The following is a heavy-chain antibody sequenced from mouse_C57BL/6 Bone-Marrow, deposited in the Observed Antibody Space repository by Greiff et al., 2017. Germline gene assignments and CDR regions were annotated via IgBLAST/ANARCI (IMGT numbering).Heavy chain of an antibody. J-gene: IGHJ1*03. D-gene: IGHD1-1*01. V-gene: IGHV1-72*01. CDR2: IEPNSGGT. Sequence: VQLQQPGAELVKPGASVKLSCKASGYTFTSYWMHWVKQRPGRGLEWIGRIEPNSGGTKYNEKFKSKATLTVDKPSSTAYMQLSSLTSEDSAVYYYARNYYGSSYNWYFDVWGTGTTVTVSS. CDR1: GYTFTSYW. CDR3: ARNYYGSSYNWYFDV.